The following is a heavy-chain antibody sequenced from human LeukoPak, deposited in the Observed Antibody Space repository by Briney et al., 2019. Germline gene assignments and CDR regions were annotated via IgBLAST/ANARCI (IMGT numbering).Heavy chain of an antibody. J-gene: IGHJ4*02. CDR1: GFTYNTYA. CDR2: ISDSGFST. CDR3: AKEIYGSGSYYDLDY. V-gene: IGHV3-23*01. D-gene: IGHD3-10*01. Sequence: AGGSLRLSCAASGFTYNTYAMTWVRQAPGKGLEWVSSISDSGFSTYYADSVKGRFTISRDNSKNTLYLQMNSLRAEDTAVYYCAKEIYGSGSYYDLDYWGQGRLVTVSS.